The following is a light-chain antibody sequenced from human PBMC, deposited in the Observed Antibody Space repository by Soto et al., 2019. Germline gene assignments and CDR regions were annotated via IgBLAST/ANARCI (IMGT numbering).Light chain of an antibody. J-gene: IGKJ5*01. CDR2: DAF. V-gene: IGKV3-11*01. Sequence: EIVLTQSPATLSLSPGERATLSCRASRTVNNYLAWYQQKPGQAPRLLIYDAFIRAAGIPARFSGRGSGTDFTLTISNLEPEDFAVYFCQQRSDWPPLTFGQGTRVELK. CDR1: RTVNNY. CDR3: QQRSDWPPLT.